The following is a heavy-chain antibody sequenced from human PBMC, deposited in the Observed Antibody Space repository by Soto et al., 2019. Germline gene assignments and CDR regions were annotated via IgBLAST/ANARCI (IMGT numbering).Heavy chain of an antibody. CDR1: GFTFSSYA. J-gene: IGHJ4*02. V-gene: IGHV3-23*01. CDR3: ARRGSGSYYDY. Sequence: EVQLLESGGGLVQPGGSLRLSCAASGFTFSSYAMRWVRQAQVKGLEWVSAISGSGGSTYYADSVKGRFTISRDNSKNTLYLQMNSLRAEDTAVYYCARRGSGSYYDYWCQGTLVTVSS. D-gene: IGHD1-26*01. CDR2: ISGSGGST.